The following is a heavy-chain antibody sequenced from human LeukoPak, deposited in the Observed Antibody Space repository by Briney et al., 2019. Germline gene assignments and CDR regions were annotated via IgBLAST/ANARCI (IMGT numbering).Heavy chain of an antibody. Sequence: GGSLQLSCAASGFTFSGSAMHWVRQASGKGLEWVGRIRSKANSYATAYAASVKGRFTISRDDSKNTAYLQMNSLKTEDTAVYYCTPTGYSGYDLSHPFDYWGQGTLVTVSS. J-gene: IGHJ4*02. CDR1: GFTFSGSA. CDR3: TPTGYSGYDLSHPFDY. V-gene: IGHV3-73*01. D-gene: IGHD5-12*01. CDR2: IRSKANSYAT.